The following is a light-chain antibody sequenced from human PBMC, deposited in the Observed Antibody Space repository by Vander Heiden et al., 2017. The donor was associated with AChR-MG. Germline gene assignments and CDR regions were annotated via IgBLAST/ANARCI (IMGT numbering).Light chain of an antibody. V-gene: IGLV3-21*04. Sequence: SYVLTPPPSVSVAPGKTARITCGGNNIGSKSVHWYQQKPGQAPVLVIYFDSDRPSGIPERFSGSNSGNTATLTISRVEVGDEADYYCQVWDNSSDHVVFGGGTKLIVL. CDR3: QVWDNSSDHVV. CDR1: NIGSKS. CDR2: FDS. J-gene: IGLJ2*01.